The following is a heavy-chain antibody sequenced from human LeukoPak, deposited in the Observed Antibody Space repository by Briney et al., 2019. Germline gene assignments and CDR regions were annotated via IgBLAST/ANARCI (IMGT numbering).Heavy chain of an antibody. D-gene: IGHD3-16*01. CDR3: AREAEGGGFIDY. Sequence: ASVKVSCKASGYTFTSYDINWVRQATGQGLEWMGWMNPNSGNTGYAQKFQGRVTMIRNTSITTAYMELSSLRSDATAVYYCAREAEGGGFIDYWGQGTLVTVSS. CDR1: GYTFTSYD. V-gene: IGHV1-8*01. CDR2: MNPNSGNT. J-gene: IGHJ4*02.